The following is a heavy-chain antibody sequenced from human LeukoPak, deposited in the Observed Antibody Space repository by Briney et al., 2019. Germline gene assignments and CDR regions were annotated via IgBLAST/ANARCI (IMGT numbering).Heavy chain of an antibody. CDR3: ASAAVHLYYYYGMDV. D-gene: IGHD6-13*01. Sequence: GASVKVSCKASGGTFSSYAISWVRQAPGQGLEGMGGIIPIFGTAHYAQQFQGRVTITAADSTSTAYMALSSLRSEDTAVYYCASAAVHLYYYYGMDVWGQGTTVTVSS. J-gene: IGHJ6*02. CDR2: IIPIFGTA. CDR1: GGTFSSYA. V-gene: IGHV1-69*01.